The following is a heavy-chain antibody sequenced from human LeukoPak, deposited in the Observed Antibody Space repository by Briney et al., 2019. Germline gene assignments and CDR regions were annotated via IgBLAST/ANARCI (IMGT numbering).Heavy chain of an antibody. CDR3: ARVWGQGSSGYYPF. J-gene: IGHJ4*02. Sequence: SVKVSCKASGGTFSSYAISWVRQAPGQGLEWMGGIIPIFGTANYAQKFQGRVTITADESTSTAYIELRSLRSEDTAVYYCARVWGQGSSGYYPFWGQGTLVTVSS. CDR2: IIPIFGTA. CDR1: GGTFSSYA. V-gene: IGHV1-69*13. D-gene: IGHD3-22*01.